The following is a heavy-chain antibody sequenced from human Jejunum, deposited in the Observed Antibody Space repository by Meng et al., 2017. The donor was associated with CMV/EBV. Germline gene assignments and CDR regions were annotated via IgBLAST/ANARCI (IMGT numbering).Heavy chain of an antibody. V-gene: IGHV3-23*01. D-gene: IGHD3-22*01. Sequence: FTFSSYAMSWVRQAPGKGLEWVSAISGNGDTTYYADSVKGRFTISRDNSKNMLRLQMNSLRAGDAAVYYCAKGDNYYDSSGSHLYFDCWGHGTLVTVSS. CDR2: ISGNGDTT. J-gene: IGHJ4*01. CDR1: FTFSSYA. CDR3: AKGDNYYDSSGSHLYFDC.